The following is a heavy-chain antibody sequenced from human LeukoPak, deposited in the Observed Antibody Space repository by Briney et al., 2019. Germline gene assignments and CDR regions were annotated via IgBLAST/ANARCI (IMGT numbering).Heavy chain of an antibody. CDR2: VHNVGST. Sequence: PSETLSLTCTVSGVSTTNGIYYSAWIRQSPGKGLEWIGSVHNVGSTYYNLSLRSRVTMSIDTSKNQFSLRLNSVTAADTAVYYCARHAEYNSGWHFYLDHWGQGILVTVSS. CDR3: ARHAEYNSGWHFYLDH. D-gene: IGHD6-19*01. J-gene: IGHJ4*02. V-gene: IGHV4-39*01. CDR1: GVSTTNGIYY.